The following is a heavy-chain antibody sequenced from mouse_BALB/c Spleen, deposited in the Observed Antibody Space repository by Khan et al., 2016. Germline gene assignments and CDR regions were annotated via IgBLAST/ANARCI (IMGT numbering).Heavy chain of an antibody. CDR3: TTGFAY. CDR2: IRLKSNNYAT. CDR1: GFNYSNYW. J-gene: IGHJ3*01. Sequence: EVKLEVSGGGLVQPGGSMKLSCVASGFNYSNYWMNWVRQSPEKGLEWVAEIRLKSNNYATHYAESVKGRFTISRDDSKSSVYLQMNNLRAEDTGIYYCTTGFAYWGQGTLVTVSA. V-gene: IGHV6-6*02.